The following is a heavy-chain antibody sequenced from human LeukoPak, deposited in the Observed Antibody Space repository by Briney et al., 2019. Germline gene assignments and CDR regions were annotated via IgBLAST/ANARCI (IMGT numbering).Heavy chain of an antibody. J-gene: IGHJ4*02. V-gene: IGHV3-74*01. Sequence: HSGGSLRLSCAASGFTFSSYWMHWVRQAPGKGLVWVSRINSDGSSTSYADSVKGRFTISRDNSKNALYLQMNSLRAEDTALYYCAKEWSSLIGIHYSIWGQGTLVTVSS. CDR1: GFTFSSYW. D-gene: IGHD1-14*01. CDR3: AKEWSSLIGIHYSI. CDR2: INSDGSST.